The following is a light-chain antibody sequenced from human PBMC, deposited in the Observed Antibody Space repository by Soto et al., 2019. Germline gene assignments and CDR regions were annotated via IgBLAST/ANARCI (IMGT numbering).Light chain of an antibody. Sequence: IQMTQSPSSLSPSIGDRVTITCHASHDIRNSLTWYQQTPGKPPKLLISDASNLEAGVPSRFSGSGFGTDFSFTIISLQPEDIATYFCQQYDNLPLTFGGGTKVEIK. J-gene: IGKJ4*01. CDR2: DAS. V-gene: IGKV1-33*01. CDR1: HDIRNS. CDR3: QQYDNLPLT.